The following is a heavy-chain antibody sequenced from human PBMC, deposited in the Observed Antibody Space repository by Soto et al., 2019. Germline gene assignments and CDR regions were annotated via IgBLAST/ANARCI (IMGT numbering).Heavy chain of an antibody. V-gene: IGHV3-33*03. CDR3: AKAGFRTTGYGTPVTY. CDR2: IWYDGTNE. CDR1: GFIFSAHA. Sequence: QVQLVESGGGVVQPGRSLRLSCAASGFIFSAHAMHWVRQAPGKGLEWVAVIWYDGTNEYYADSVKGRFTISRDNSKNTLHLQMNSLRGEDTAVYYGAKAGFRTTGYGTPVTYWGQVTLVTVSP. J-gene: IGHJ4*02. D-gene: IGHD6-13*01.